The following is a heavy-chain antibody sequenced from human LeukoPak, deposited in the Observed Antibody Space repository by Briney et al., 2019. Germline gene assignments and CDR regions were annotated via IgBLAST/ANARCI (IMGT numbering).Heavy chain of an antibody. D-gene: IGHD2-2*01. CDR1: GGTFSSYA. J-gene: IGHJ3*02. CDR2: IIPIFGTA. CDR3: ARDLDEVSVVPAANDAFDI. Sequence: SVKVSCKACGGTFSSYAISWVRQAPGQGLEWMGGIIPIFGTANYAQKFQGRVTITADESTSTAYMELSSLRSEDTAVYYCARDLDEVSVVPAANDAFDIWGQGTMVTVSS. V-gene: IGHV1-69*13.